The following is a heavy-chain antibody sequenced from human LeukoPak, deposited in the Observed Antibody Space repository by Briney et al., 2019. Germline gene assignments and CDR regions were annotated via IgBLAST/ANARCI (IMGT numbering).Heavy chain of an antibody. CDR3: AREEQYAFDY. Sequence: IPSETLSLTCTVSGGSISGNAWSWIRQTPEKGLEWIGYIYKSGSTKYNPSLKGRVTISPDTSKNQFSLKLRSVAAADTAVYYCAREEQYAFDYWGQGTLVTVSS. D-gene: IGHD1/OR15-1a*01. CDR1: GGSISGNA. CDR2: IYKSGST. J-gene: IGHJ4*02. V-gene: IGHV4-4*08.